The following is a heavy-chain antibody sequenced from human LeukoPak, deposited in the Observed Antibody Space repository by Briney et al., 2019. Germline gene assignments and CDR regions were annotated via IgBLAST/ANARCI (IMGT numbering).Heavy chain of an antibody. V-gene: IGHV3-53*01. Sequence: GGSLRLSCAASGFTVSSSYMSWVRQAPGKGLEYVSVIYSGGNTYYAGSVKGRFTISRDNSKNTVYLQMNSLRAEDTAVYYCARLIAATGRLYFDHWGQGTLVTVSS. D-gene: IGHD6-13*01. CDR2: IYSGGNT. CDR3: ARLIAATGRLYFDH. J-gene: IGHJ4*02. CDR1: GFTVSSSY.